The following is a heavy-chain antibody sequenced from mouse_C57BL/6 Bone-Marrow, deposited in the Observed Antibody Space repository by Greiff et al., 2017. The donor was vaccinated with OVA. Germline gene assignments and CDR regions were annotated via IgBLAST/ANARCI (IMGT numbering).Heavy chain of an antibody. J-gene: IGHJ4*01. V-gene: IGHV1-81*01. CDR2: IYPRSGNT. CDR3: ARQTRSMDD. Sequence: QVQLQPSGAELARPGASVKLSCKASGYTFTSYGISWVKQRPGTGLEWIGEIYPRSGNTKYNEKFKGQATLTADKSSSTAYMGRRSLTAEDSAYYFCARQTRSMDDWGQGTSVTASS. CDR1: GYTFTSYG.